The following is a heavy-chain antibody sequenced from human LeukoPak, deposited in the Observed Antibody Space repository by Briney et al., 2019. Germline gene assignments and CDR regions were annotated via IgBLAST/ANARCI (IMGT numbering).Heavy chain of an antibody. CDR3: AKGSGGSRPYYFDF. CDR2: ITGSSGSI. V-gene: IGHV3-23*01. Sequence: GGSLRLSCAASGFTFSNYAMSWVRQAPGKGLEWVSAITGSSGSIYHADSVKGRFTISRDNSKNTLYLQMNSLGAEDTAVYYCAKGSGGSRPYYFDFWGQGTLVTVSS. J-gene: IGHJ4*02. D-gene: IGHD3-10*01. CDR1: GFTFSNYA.